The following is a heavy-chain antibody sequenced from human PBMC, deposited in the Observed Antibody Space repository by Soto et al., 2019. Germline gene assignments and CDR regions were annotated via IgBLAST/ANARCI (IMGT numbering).Heavy chain of an antibody. Sequence: AVKVSCKASGFTFTSSAVQWVRQARGQRLEWIGWIAVGNGNTNYAQKFQERVTITRDMSTSTAYMQLSSLRSEDTAVYYCAAEVLRFLGRDYYYSYGMDVWG. D-gene: IGHD3-3*01. CDR2: IAVGNGNT. V-gene: IGHV1-58*01. CDR1: GFTFTSSA. J-gene: IGHJ6*02. CDR3: AAEVLRFLGRDYYYSYGMDV.